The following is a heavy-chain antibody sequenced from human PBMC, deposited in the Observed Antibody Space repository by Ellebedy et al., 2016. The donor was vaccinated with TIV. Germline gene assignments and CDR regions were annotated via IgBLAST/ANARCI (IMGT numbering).Heavy chain of an antibody. V-gene: IGHV1-46*04. CDR3: ARDHGHDYGDYAPRDY. CDR1: GYTFTSYY. Sequence: AASVKVSCKASGYTFTSYYMHWVRQAPGQGLEWMGIINPSGGSTSYAQKLQGRVTMTRDTSTSTVYMELSSLRSEDTAVYYCARDHGHDYGDYAPRDYWGQGTLVTVSS. J-gene: IGHJ4*02. D-gene: IGHD4-17*01. CDR2: INPSGGST.